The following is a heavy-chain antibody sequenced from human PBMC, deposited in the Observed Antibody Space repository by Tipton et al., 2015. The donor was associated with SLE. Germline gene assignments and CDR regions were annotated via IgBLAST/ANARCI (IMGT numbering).Heavy chain of an antibody. Sequence: TLSLTCTVSGGSVSSDNFYWSWIRQPPGKGLEWIGYIHYSGSTNYKSSLKSRVTMSVDTSKNQFSLKLSSVTAADTAVYYCARDRVVPIEVGYYGLDVWGQGTTVTVS. V-gene: IGHV4-61*01. CDR1: GGSVSSDNFY. D-gene: IGHD2-2*01. J-gene: IGHJ6*02. CDR3: ARDRVVPIEVGYYGLDV. CDR2: IHYSGST.